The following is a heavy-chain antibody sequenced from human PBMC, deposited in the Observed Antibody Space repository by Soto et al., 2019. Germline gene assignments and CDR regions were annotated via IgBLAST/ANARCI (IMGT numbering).Heavy chain of an antibody. V-gene: IGHV3-74*01. Sequence: GGSLRLSCAASGFTFSSHWMHWVRQAPGKGLVWVSHINSDGSNTNYADSVKGRFTISRDNAKSTLYLQMNSLRAEDTAVYYCSRSIVEGGGWGQGTLVTVSS. CDR2: INSDGSNT. D-gene: IGHD3-16*01. J-gene: IGHJ4*02. CDR3: SRSIVEGGG. CDR1: GFTFSSHW.